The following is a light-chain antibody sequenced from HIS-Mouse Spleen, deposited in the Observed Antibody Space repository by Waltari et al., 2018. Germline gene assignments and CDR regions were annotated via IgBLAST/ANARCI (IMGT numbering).Light chain of an antibody. J-gene: IGKJ2*01. CDR1: QSVLYSSNNTNY. CDR2: WAS. CDR3: QQYYSTPYT. Sequence: DIVMTQSPDSLAVSLGERATINCKSSQSVLYSSNNTNYLAWYQLKPGQTPKLLIYWASTRESGVPDRFSGSGSGTDFTLTISSLQAEDVAVYYCQQYYSTPYTFGQGTKLEIK. V-gene: IGKV4-1*01.